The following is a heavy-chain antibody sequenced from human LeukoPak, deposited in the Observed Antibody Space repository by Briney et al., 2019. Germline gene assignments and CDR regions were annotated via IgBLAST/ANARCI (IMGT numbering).Heavy chain of an antibody. CDR2: ISGSGGST. J-gene: IGHJ3*02. V-gene: IGHV3-23*01. Sequence: GGSLRLSCAASGFTFSSYAMSWVRQAPGKGLEWVSAISGSGGSTYYADSVKGRFTISRDNAKNSLYLQMNSLRAEDTAVYYCARDRVTGLRFLEWLSNDAFDIWGQGTMVTVSS. D-gene: IGHD3-3*01. CDR3: ARDRVTGLRFLEWLSNDAFDI. CDR1: GFTFSSYA.